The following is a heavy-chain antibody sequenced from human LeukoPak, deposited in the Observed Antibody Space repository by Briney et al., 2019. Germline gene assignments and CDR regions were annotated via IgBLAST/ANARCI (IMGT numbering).Heavy chain of an antibody. D-gene: IGHD3-9*01. J-gene: IGHJ3*02. CDR2: ISSSSSYI. Sequence: GGSLRLSCAASGFTFSSYSMNWVRQAPGKGLEWVSSISSSSSYIYYADSVKGRFNISRDNAKNSLYLQMNSLRAEDTAVYYCAREIDILTGLDHNDAFDIWGQGTMVTVSS. V-gene: IGHV3-21*01. CDR1: GFTFSSYS. CDR3: AREIDILTGLDHNDAFDI.